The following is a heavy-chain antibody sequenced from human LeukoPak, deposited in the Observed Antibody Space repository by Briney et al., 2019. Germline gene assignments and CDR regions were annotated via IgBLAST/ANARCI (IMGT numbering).Heavy chain of an antibody. CDR1: GFTFSSSS. CDR3: ATSDDLWSGMDN. V-gene: IGHV3-21*01. D-gene: IGHD3-3*01. J-gene: IGHJ4*02. Sequence: GGSLRLSCAVSGFTFSSSSMNWVRQAPGKGLEWVSSISSSSSYIYYADSVKGRFTISRDNAKNSMYLQRDSLRADDTAVYYCATSDDLWSGMDNWGQGTLVTVSS. CDR2: ISSSSSYI.